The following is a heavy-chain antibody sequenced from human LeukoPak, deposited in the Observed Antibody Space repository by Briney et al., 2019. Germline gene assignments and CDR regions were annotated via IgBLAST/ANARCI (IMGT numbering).Heavy chain of an antibody. J-gene: IGHJ4*02. CDR1: GFTFNSYE. CDR2: ISSSGSTI. D-gene: IGHD3-3*01. CDR3: ARQDRVLIAFDY. V-gene: IGHV3-48*03. Sequence: PGGSLRLSCAAFGFTFNSYEMNWVRQAPGKGLEWVPYISSSGSTIYYADSVKGRFTISGDNAKSSLYLQMNSLRAEDTAIYYCARQDRVLIAFDYWGQGTLVTVSS.